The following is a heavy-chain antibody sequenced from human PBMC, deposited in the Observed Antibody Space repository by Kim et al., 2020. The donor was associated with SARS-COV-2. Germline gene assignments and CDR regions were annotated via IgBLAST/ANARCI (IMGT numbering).Heavy chain of an antibody. V-gene: IGHV3-30*02. Sequence: DSVKGRFTISRDDSKNTLSLQMNSLRVEDTAVYYCAKDHYDSSGYCADYWGQGTLVTISS. D-gene: IGHD3-22*01. CDR3: AKDHYDSSGYCADY. J-gene: IGHJ4*02.